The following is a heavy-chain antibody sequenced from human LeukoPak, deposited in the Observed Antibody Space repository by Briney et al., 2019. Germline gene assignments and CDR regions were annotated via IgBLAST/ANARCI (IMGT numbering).Heavy chain of an antibody. V-gene: IGHV4-4*07. J-gene: IGHJ3*02. Sequence: PSETLSLTCTVSAGSISSYYWSWIRQPAGKGLEWIGRIYTSGSTNYNPSLKSRVTMSVDTSKNQLSLKLSSVTAADTAGYYCARYGSWSYYDDAFDIWGQGTMVTVSS. CDR1: AGSISSYY. CDR2: IYTSGST. D-gene: IGHD3-10*01. CDR3: ARYGSWSYYDDAFDI.